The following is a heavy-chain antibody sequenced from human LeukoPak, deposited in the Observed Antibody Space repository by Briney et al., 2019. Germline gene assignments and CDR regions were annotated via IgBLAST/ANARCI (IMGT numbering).Heavy chain of an antibody. CDR2: INPNSGGT. CDR1: GYTFTGYY. CDR3: ARRRELLDWHFDL. D-gene: IGHD1-26*01. J-gene: IGHJ2*01. Sequence: ASVKVSCKASGYTFTGYYMHWVRQAPGQGLEWMGWINPNSGGTNYAQKFQGRVTMTRDTCISTDYMELSRLRSDDTAVYYCARRRELLDWHFDLWGRGTLVTVSS. V-gene: IGHV1-2*02.